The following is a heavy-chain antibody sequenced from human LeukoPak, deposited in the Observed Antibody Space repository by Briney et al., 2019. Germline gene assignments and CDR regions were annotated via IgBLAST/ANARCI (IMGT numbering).Heavy chain of an antibody. CDR1: GFTFSDHH. J-gene: IGHJ6*03. V-gene: IGHV3-11*01. CDR3: ARTYGYYYYFLDV. CDR2: ISGDGETI. D-gene: IGHD3-10*01. Sequence: PGGSLRLSCAASGFTFSDHHMTWIRQAPGQGLEWISYISGDGETIYFTDSVKGRFSVSRDNAKSSLYLQMDRLGVDDTAVYYCARTYGYYYYFLDVWGKGSTVIVS.